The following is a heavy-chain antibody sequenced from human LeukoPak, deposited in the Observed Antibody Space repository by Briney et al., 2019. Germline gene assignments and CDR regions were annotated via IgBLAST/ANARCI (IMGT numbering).Heavy chain of an antibody. CDR3: ARVEVRRYYDFWSGSGGLDWFDP. D-gene: IGHD3-3*01. V-gene: IGHV4-39*07. Sequence: SETLSLTCTVSGGSISSSSYYWGWIRQPPGKGLEWIGSIYYSGSTYYNPSLKSRVTISVDTSKNQFSLKLSSVTAADTAVYYCARVEVRRYYDFWSGSGGLDWFDPWGQGTLVTVSS. J-gene: IGHJ5*02. CDR1: GGSISSSSYY. CDR2: IYYSGST.